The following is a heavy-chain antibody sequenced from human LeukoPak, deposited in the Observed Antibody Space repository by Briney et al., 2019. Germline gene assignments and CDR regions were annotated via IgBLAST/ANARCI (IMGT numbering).Heavy chain of an antibody. CDR1: GGSIRSGGYY. CDR3: ARGREWEPKVFDY. V-gene: IGHV4-61*08. D-gene: IGHD1-26*01. CDR2: IYYSGST. Sequence: SQTLSLTCTVSGGSIRSGGYYWSWIPQPPGKGLEWIGYIYYSGSTNYNPSLKSRVTISVDTSKNQFSLKLSSVTAADTAVYYCARGREWEPKVFDYWGQGTLVTVSS. J-gene: IGHJ4*02.